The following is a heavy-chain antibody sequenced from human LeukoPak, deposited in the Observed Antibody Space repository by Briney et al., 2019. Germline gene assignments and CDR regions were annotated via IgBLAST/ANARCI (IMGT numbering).Heavy chain of an antibody. CDR3: ARPSSPIAAAVGY. V-gene: IGHV4-39*07. Sequence: PSETLSLTCTVSGASISSSSYYWGWIRQPPGKGLEWIGTMSYSGSTYYNPSLKSRVTISVDTSMNLFSLKLSSVTAADTAVYYCARPSSPIAAAVGYWGQGTLVTVSS. CDR1: GASISSSSYY. D-gene: IGHD6-13*01. CDR2: MSYSGST. J-gene: IGHJ4*02.